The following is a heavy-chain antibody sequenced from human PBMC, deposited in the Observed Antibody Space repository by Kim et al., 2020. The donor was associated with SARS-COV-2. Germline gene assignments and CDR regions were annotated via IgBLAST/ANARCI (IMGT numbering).Heavy chain of an antibody. J-gene: IGHJ4*02. CDR3: ANNVGVTPDYYFDP. D-gene: IGHD2-21*01. CDR1: GVSISSKNYY. CDR2: VHHSGST. V-gene: IGHV4-39*07. Sequence: SETLSLTCTVSGVSISSKNYYWGWIRQSPGKGLEWIGSVHHSGSTYYNPSLKSRVFMLGDTSKNQISLNLKSVTAADTAVYFCANNVGVTPDYYFDPWGRKALVTVSS.